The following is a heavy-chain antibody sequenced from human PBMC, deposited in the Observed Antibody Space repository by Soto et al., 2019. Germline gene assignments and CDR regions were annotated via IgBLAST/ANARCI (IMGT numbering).Heavy chain of an antibody. CDR1: GGSVNSGGYH. CDR3: ARAPIPNWNYYGMDV. V-gene: IGHV4-31*03. Sequence: PSETLSLTCTVSGGSVNSGGYHWSWIRQHPGKGLEWIGDIYYSGSTYYNPPLKSRVTISIDTSTNHFSLHLSALTAADTAVYYCARAPIPNWNYYGMDVWGQGTTVTVSS. CDR2: IYYSGST. D-gene: IGHD1-1*01. J-gene: IGHJ6*02.